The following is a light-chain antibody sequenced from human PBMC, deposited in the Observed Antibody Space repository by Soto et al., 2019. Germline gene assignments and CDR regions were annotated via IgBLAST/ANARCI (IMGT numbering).Light chain of an antibody. CDR1: SSDVGSYNL. CDR2: EGS. CDR3: CSYAGSSTSHVV. Sequence: QSALTQPASVSGSPGQSITISRTGTSSDVGSYNLVSWYQQHPGKAPKLMIYEGSKRPSGVSNRFSGSKSGNTASLTISGLQAEDEADYYCCSYAGSSTSHVVFGGGTQLTVL. J-gene: IGLJ2*01. V-gene: IGLV2-23*01.